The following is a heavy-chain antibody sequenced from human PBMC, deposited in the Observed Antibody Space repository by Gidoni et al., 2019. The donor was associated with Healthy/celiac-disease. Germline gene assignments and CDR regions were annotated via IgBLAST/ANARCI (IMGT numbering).Heavy chain of an antibody. CDR3: AREGGFLLTRYFDY. J-gene: IGHJ4*02. CDR2: ISYDGSNK. D-gene: IGHD2-8*01. Sequence: QVQLVESGGGVVQPGRSLRLSCAASGFTFSSYARHWVRQAPGKGLEWVAVISYDGSNKYYADSVKGRFTISRDNSKNTLYLQMNSLRAEDTAVYYCAREGGFLLTRYFDYWGQGTLVTVSS. CDR1: GFTFSSYA. V-gene: IGHV3-30*04.